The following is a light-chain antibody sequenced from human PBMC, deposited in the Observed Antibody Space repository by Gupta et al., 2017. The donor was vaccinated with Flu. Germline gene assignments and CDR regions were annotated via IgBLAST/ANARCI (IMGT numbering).Light chain of an antibody. CDR2: RIS. CDR1: QRIDSMS. J-gene: IGKJ1*01. CDR3: QQYNRSPPWT. Sequence: EIVLTQSPGTLSLSPGERATLSCRASQRIDSMSWYQRQPGQAPRLLIYRISTRAPGISDRFSGSGSGTDFTLTISRLEPEDFAVYYCQQYNRSPPWTFGQGTKVEIK. V-gene: IGKV3-20*01.